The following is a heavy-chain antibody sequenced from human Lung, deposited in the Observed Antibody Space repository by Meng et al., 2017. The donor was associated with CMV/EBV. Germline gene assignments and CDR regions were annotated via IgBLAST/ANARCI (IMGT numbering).Heavy chain of an antibody. CDR2: ISYHERNT. Sequence: SGFTFSSFALLWVRQAPGKALEWVAVISYHERNTFYGDSVKGRFTVSRDNSKSTLYLHVDSLRPDDTAVYYCAKEDCSGATCSLDKWGQGTLVTVSS. V-gene: IGHV3-30*18. J-gene: IGHJ4*02. CDR1: GFTFSSFA. D-gene: IGHD2-15*01. CDR3: AKEDCSGATCSLDK.